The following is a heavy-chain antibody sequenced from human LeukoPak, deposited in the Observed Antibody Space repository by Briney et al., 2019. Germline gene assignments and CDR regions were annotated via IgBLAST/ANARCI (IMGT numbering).Heavy chain of an antibody. V-gene: IGHV3-43*02. Sequence: VQPGGSLRLSCVASGLPIADFAMHWVRPAPGKGLEWVSLISGDGVTTFYADSVKGRFSISRDNSKNSLSLEMNSLRTEDTAMYYCARESGKFDYWGQGTLVAVSS. CDR1: GLPIADFA. CDR2: ISGDGVTT. J-gene: IGHJ4*02. CDR3: ARESGKFDY.